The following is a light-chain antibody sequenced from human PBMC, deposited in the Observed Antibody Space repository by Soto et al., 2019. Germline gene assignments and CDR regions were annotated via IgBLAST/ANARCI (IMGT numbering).Light chain of an antibody. CDR1: QSVSSSY. CDR3: QQYGSLPIT. CDR2: GAS. V-gene: IGKV3-20*01. J-gene: IGKJ5*01. Sequence: EIVLTQSPGTLSLSPGERATLSCRASQSVSSSYLAWYQQKPGQAPRLLIYGASRRATGIPDRFSGSGSGTDFTLTISRLEPEDFAVYYCQQYGSLPITFGQGKRLEIK.